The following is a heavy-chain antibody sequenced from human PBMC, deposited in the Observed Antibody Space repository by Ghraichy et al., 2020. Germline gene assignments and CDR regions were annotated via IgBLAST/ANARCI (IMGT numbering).Heavy chain of an antibody. CDR1: GGSISSYY. Sequence: SETLSLTCTVSGGSISSYYWSWIRQPPGKGLEWIGYIYYSGSTNYNPSLKSRVTISVDTSKNQFSLKLSSVTAADTAVYYCARVSPGKYCSSTSCSPDYYYYYYMDVWGKGTTVTVSS. J-gene: IGHJ6*03. D-gene: IGHD2-2*01. CDR2: IYYSGST. CDR3: ARVSPGKYCSSTSCSPDYYYYYYMDV. V-gene: IGHV4-59*01.